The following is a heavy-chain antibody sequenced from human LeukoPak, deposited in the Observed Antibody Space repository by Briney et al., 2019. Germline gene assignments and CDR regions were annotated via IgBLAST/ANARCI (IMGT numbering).Heavy chain of an antibody. D-gene: IGHD3/OR15-3a*01. CDR3: ARMPTVDFPGYFQH. J-gene: IGHJ1*01. Sequence: PSQTPSLTCTVSGASISSGGHYWSWIRQHPGKGLEWIGYIYNSGSGSTYYNPSLHSRVTMSVDTSKNQFSLKLNSVTAADTAVYYCARMPTVDFPGYFQHWGQGTLVTVSS. CDR1: GASISSGGHY. V-gene: IGHV4-31*03. CDR2: IYNSGSGST.